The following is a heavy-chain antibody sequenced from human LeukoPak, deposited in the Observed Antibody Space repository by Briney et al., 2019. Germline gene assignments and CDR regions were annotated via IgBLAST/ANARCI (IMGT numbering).Heavy chain of an antibody. CDR1: GGSIRSSSYY. D-gene: IGHD2-21*01. V-gene: IGHV4-39*01. CDR3: ARQPPYSQTRPWVRPGWFDP. CDR2: IYYSGST. Sequence: PSETLSLTCTISGGSIRSSSYYWGWIRQPPGKGLEWIGSIYYSGSTNYNPSLKSRVTISVDTSKNQFSLKLSSVTAADTAVYYCARQPPYSQTRPWVRPGWFDPWGQGTLVTVSS. J-gene: IGHJ5*02.